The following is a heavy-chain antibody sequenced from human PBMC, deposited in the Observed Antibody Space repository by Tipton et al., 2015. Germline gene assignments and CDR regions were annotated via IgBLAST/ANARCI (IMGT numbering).Heavy chain of an antibody. CDR3: ARGSDYYDRTKYFDY. Sequence: TLSLTCSVSGGSVSSGGYYWNWIRQPPGKGLEWIAYIYYSGSANYNPSLQSRVTISVDTSKNQLSLTLISVTAADTAVYYCARGSDYYDRTKYFDYWGQGTLVTVSS. V-gene: IGHV4-61*08. CDR1: GGSVSSGGYY. D-gene: IGHD3-22*01. J-gene: IGHJ4*02. CDR2: IYYSGSA.